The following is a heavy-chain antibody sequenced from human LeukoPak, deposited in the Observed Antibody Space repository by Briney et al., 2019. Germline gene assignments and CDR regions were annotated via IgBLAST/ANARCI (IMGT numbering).Heavy chain of an antibody. D-gene: IGHD3-22*01. V-gene: IGHV1-69*05. Sequence: ASVKVSCKASGGTFSSYAISWVRQAPGQGLEWMGGIIPIFGTANYAQKFQGRVTITTDESTSTAYMELSSLRSEDTAVYYCAREQPEYYGSSGWGQGTLVTVSS. CDR1: GGTFSSYA. J-gene: IGHJ4*02. CDR3: AREQPEYYGSSG. CDR2: IIPIFGTA.